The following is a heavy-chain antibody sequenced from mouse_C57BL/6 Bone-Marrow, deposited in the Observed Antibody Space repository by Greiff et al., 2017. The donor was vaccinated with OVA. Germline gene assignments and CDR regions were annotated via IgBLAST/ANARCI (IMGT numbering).Heavy chain of an antibody. V-gene: IGHV1-26*01. J-gene: IGHJ3*01. Sequence: EVQLQQSGPELVKPGASVKISCKASGYTFTDYYMNWVKQSHGKSLEWIGDINPNNGGTSYNQKFKGKATLTVDKSSSTAYMELRSLTSEDSAVYYCARRGYYYSNYAVAYWGQGTLVTVSA. D-gene: IGHD2-5*01. CDR2: INPNNGGT. CDR1: GYTFTDYY. CDR3: ARRGYYYSNYAVAY.